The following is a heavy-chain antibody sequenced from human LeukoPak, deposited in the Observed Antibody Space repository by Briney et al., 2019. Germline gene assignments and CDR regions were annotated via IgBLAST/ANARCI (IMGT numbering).Heavy chain of an antibody. Sequence: ASVKVSCKSSEYTFNGYYMHWVRQDPGQGLEWMGWINPNNGGTKYAQNFQGRVTMTRDTSISTAYMELSSLRSEDTAVYYCARVPLYYDILTGYYEDYYYYMDVWGKGTTVTVSS. CDR1: EYTFNGYY. D-gene: IGHD3-9*01. CDR3: ARVPLYYDILTGYYEDYYYYMDV. CDR2: INPNNGGT. V-gene: IGHV1-2*02. J-gene: IGHJ6*03.